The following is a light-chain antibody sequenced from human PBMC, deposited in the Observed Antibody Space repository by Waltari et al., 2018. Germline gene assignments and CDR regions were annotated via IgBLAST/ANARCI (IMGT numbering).Light chain of an antibody. J-gene: IGKJ1*01. CDR3: QQRSKWPWA. CDR2: DAS. Sequence: EIVLTQSPATLSLSPGERATLSCRASQSVSSSLAWYQHKPGQAPRLLIYDASISVTAIPARFSGTGAGTDFTLTISSLEPEDVAVYYCQQRSKWPWAFGQGTKVEIK. CDR1: QSVSSS. V-gene: IGKV3-11*01.